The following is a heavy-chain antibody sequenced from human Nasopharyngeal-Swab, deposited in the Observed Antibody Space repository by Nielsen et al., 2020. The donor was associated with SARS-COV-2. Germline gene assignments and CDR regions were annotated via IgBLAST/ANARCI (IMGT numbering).Heavy chain of an antibody. CDR1: GFTFSTYW. J-gene: IGHJ6*02. Sequence: GESLKISCAVSGFTFSTYWMHWVRQAPGKGLEWVSYIHKGGGIIYYADSVKGRFTISRDNAKNSLSLQMNNLRVEDTAVYYCARGSKFYYAMDFWGQGTTVTVSS. V-gene: IGHV3-48*03. CDR2: IHKGGGII. D-gene: IGHD3-10*01. CDR3: ARGSKFYYAMDF.